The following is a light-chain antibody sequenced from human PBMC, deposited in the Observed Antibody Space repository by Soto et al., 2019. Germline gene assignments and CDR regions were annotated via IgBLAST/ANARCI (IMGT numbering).Light chain of an antibody. CDR2: AAS. Sequence: DLQMTQSPSSVSASVGDRVTITCRASQDISSWLAWYQQKPGKAPELLIYAASTLQSGVPSRFSGTGSGTEFTLAISSLQPEDFATYYCQQANSFPFTFGPGTKVDIK. V-gene: IGKV1-12*01. CDR3: QQANSFPFT. CDR1: QDISSW. J-gene: IGKJ3*01.